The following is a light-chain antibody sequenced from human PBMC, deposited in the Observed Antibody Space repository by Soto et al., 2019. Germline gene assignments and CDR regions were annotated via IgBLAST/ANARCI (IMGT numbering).Light chain of an antibody. CDR1: QSVSSY. V-gene: IGKV3-11*01. CDR2: DAS. J-gene: IGKJ2*01. Sequence: EIVLTQSPATLSLSPGERATLSCRASQSVSSYLAWYQQKPGQAPRLLIYDASNRATGIPARISSSGSGTDFTLTISSLEPEDFAVYYCQQRSNWPPYTFGQGTKLEIK. CDR3: QQRSNWPPYT.